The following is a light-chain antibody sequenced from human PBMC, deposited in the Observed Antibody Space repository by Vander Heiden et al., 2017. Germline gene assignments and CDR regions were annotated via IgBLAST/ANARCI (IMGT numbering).Light chain of an antibody. V-gene: IGLV7-43*01. Sequence: QTVLTQEPSLTVSPGGPVPLTCASSTGSVTNSDYLNWFLQKPGQAPRQLIDTTDKKYSWTPARVSGSLLGGKAALTLSGGRPEDEADYFSLLYRNSVYVFGCGTKVTVL. CDR1: TGSVTNSDY. CDR3: LLYRNSVYV. J-gene: IGLJ1*01. CDR2: TTD.